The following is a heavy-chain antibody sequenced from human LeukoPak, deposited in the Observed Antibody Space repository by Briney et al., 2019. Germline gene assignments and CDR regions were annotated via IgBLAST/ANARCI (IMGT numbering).Heavy chain of an antibody. J-gene: IGHJ3*02. CDR3: ARVSSGYYGGTAFDI. D-gene: IGHD3-22*01. V-gene: IGHV4-34*01. Sequence: SETLSLACAVYGGSFSGYYWSWIRQPPGKGLEWIGSIYYSGSTYYNPSLKSRVTISVDTSKNQFSLKLSSVTAADTAVYYCARVSSGYYGGTAFDIWGQGTMVTVSS. CDR1: GGSFSGYY. CDR2: IYYSGST.